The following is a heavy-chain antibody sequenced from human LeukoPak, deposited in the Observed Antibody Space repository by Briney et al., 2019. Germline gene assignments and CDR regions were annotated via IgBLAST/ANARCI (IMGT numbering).Heavy chain of an antibody. J-gene: IGHJ5*02. CDR3: ARRTGSSSSRWFDP. D-gene: IGHD6-6*01. V-gene: IGHV4-39*01. CDR1: GGSISSSSDY. CDR2: IYYSGST. Sequence: SETLSLTCTVSGGSISSSSDYWGWIRQPPGQGLEWIANIYYSGSTFYNPSLKSRVTISVDTSKNQFSLKLCSVTAADTAVYYCARRTGSSSSRWFDPWGQGTLVTVSS.